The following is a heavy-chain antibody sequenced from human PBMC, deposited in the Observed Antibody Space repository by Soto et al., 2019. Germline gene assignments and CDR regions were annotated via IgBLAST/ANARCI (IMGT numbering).Heavy chain of an antibody. J-gene: IGHJ4*02. CDR1: GGTFSSYA. V-gene: IGHV1-69*06. CDR2: IIHIFGTA. CDR3: ATGWSCYY. D-gene: IGHD2-15*01. Sequence: QVQLVQSGAEVKKPGSSVKVSCKAAGGTFSSYAISWVRQAPGQGLEWMGGIIHIFGTANYAEQLQGRVTITEDNPTSSAHMELSSLSSEHTAVYYCATGWSCYYWGQGTLVTVSS.